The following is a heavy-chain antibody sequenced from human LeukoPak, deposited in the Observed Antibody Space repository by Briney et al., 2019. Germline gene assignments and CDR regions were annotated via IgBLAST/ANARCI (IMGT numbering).Heavy chain of an antibody. J-gene: IGHJ4*02. CDR3: ALGQGRSRYDYFDY. D-gene: IGHD5-12*01. CDR1: GGTFSSYA. V-gene: IGHV1-69*06. CDR2: IIPIFGTA. Sequence: ASVKVSCKASGGTFSSYAISWVRQAPGQGLEWMGGIIPIFGTANYAQKFQGRVTITADKSTSRAYMELSSLRSEDTAVYYCALGQGRSRYDYFDYWGQGTLVTVSS.